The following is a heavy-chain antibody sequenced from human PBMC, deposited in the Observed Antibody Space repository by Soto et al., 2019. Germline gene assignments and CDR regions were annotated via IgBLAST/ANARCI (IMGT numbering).Heavy chain of an antibody. CDR2: IIPIFGTA. D-gene: IGHD2-15*01. J-gene: IGHJ5*02. CDR1: GGTFSSYA. Sequence: SVKVSCKASGGTFSSYAISWVRQAPGQGLEWMGGIIPIFGTANYAQKFQGRVTITADESTSTAYMELSSLRSEDTAVYYCARDCSGGSCYSEISWFDPWGQGTLVTVSS. V-gene: IGHV1-69*13. CDR3: ARDCSGGSCYSEISWFDP.